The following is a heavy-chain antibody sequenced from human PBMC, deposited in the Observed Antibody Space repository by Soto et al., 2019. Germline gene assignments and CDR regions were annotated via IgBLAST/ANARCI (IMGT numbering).Heavy chain of an antibody. CDR1: GGSVSSGSYY. CDR2: IYYSGST. V-gene: IGHV4-61*01. Sequence: QVQLQESGPGLVKPSETLSLTCTVSGGSVSSGSYYWSWIRQPPGEGLEWIGYIYYSGSTNYNPSLKSRVTISVDTSKNQCSLKLSSLTAADTAVYYCARVSRSHCNPGWHYFDYWGQGTLVTVSS. J-gene: IGHJ4*02. CDR3: ARVSRSHCNPGWHYFDY. D-gene: IGHD2-15*01.